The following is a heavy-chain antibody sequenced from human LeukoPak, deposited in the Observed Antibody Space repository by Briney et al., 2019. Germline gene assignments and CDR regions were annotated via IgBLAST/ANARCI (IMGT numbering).Heavy chain of an antibody. CDR3: ARAGYSSGWYSDY. J-gene: IGHJ4*02. CDR2: IYYSGST. D-gene: IGHD6-19*01. CDR1: GGSISSYY. V-gene: IGHV4-59*01. Sequence: SETLSLTCTVSGGSISSYYWSWIRQPPGKGLGWIGYIYYSGSTNYNPSLKSRVTISVDTSKNQFSLKLSSVTAADTAVYYCARAGYSSGWYSDYWGQGTLVTVSS.